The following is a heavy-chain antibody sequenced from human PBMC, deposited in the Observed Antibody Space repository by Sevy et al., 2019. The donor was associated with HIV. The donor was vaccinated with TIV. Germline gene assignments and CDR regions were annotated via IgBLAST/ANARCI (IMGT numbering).Heavy chain of an antibody. J-gene: IGHJ4*02. Sequence: GGSLRLSCAASGFTFSSYAMHWVRQAPGKGLEWVAVISYDGSNKYYADSVKGRFTISRDNSKNTLYLQMNSLRADDTAVYYCARVVVITRGGDYWGQGTLVTVSS. CDR3: ARVVVITRGGDY. CDR2: ISYDGSNK. D-gene: IGHD3-22*01. V-gene: IGHV3-30-3*01. CDR1: GFTFSSYA.